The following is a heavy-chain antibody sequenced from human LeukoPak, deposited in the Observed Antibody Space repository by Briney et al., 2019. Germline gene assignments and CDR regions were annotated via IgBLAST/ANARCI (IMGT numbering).Heavy chain of an antibody. CDR3: ANIAAAGTLAFDI. CDR1: GGSISIGGYY. D-gene: IGHD6-13*01. Sequence: SETLSLTCTVSGGSISIGGYYWSWIRQPPGKGLEWIGYIYHSGSTYYNPSLKSRVTISVDRSKNQFSLKLSSVTAADTAVYYCANIAAAGTLAFDIWGQGTMVTVSS. CDR2: IYHSGST. J-gene: IGHJ3*02. V-gene: IGHV4-30-2*01.